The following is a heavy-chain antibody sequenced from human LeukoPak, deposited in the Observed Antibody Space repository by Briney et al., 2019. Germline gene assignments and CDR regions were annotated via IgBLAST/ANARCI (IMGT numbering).Heavy chain of an antibody. D-gene: IGHD6-19*01. J-gene: IGHJ3*02. CDR3: ANLAVAGPNDAFDI. CDR1: GFTFDDYA. V-gene: IGHV3-9*01. CDR2: ISWNSGSI. Sequence: GRSLRLSCAASGFTFDDYAMHWVRQAPGKGLEWVSGISWNSGSIGYADSVKGRFTISRDNAKNSLYLQMNSLRAEDTALYYCANLAVAGPNDAFDIWGQGTMVTVSS.